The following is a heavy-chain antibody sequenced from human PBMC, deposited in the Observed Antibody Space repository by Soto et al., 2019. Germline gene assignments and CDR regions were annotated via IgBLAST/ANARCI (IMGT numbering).Heavy chain of an antibody. J-gene: IGHJ2*01. CDR2: IHYSGPP. V-gene: IGHV4-31*01. Sequence: SLSLTCTVAGDSITAGGHCWSWSRQQKEKGLEWLAYIHYSGPPDYPPSLKSQLTVSLATSKNHSSLSLSSVTAADTAIYYCAALNATYWNFSIRGRGNPVTVSS. CDR3: AALNATYWNFSI. CDR1: GDSITAGGHC.